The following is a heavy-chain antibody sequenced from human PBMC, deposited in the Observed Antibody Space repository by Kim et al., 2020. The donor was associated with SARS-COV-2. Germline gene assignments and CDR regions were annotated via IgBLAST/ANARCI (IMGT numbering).Heavy chain of an antibody. D-gene: IGHD5-18*01. CDR3: ASLPDTAMVGSFDY. V-gene: IGHV4-39*01. Sequence: SETLSLTCTVSGGSISSSSYYWGWIRQPPGKGLEWIGSIYYSGSTYYNPSLKSRVTISVDTSKNQFSLKLSSVTAADTAVYYCASLPDTAMVGSFDYWGQGTLVTVSS. CDR2: IYYSGST. J-gene: IGHJ4*02. CDR1: GGSISSSSYY.